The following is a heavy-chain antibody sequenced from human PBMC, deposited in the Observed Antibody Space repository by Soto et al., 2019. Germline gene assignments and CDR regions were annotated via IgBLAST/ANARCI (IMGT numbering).Heavy chain of an antibody. V-gene: IGHV4-59*01. J-gene: IGHJ6*02. CDR1: GGSISSYY. D-gene: IGHD4-17*01. Sequence: SETLSLTCTVSGGSISSYYWSWIRQPPGKGLEWIGYIYYSGSTNYNPSLKSRVTISVDTSKNQFSLKLSSVTAADTAVYYCARDHLVTYGDYEVLLDTYYYYYGMDVWGQGTTVTVSS. CDR3: ARDHLVTYGDYEVLLDTYYYYYGMDV. CDR2: IYYSGST.